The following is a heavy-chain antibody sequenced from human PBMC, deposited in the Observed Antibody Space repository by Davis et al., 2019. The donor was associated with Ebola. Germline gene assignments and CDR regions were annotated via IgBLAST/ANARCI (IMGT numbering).Heavy chain of an antibody. CDR1: GFIFSSYV. CDR2: LGTSADT. V-gene: IGHV3-23*01. CDR3: ARAPPLYSSGWYLPY. Sequence: GESLKISCAASGFIFSSYVMSWVRQAPGKGLEWVSTLGTSADTYYADSVKGRFTISRDNSKNTLYLQMNSLRAEDTAVYYCARAPPLYSSGWYLPYWGQGTLVTVSS. J-gene: IGHJ4*02. D-gene: IGHD6-19*01.